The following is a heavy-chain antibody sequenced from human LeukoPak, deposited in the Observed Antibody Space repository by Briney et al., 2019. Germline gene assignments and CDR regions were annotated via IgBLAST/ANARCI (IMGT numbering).Heavy chain of an antibody. CDR2: IYPGDSDT. J-gene: IGHJ4*02. CDR1: GYSFTSYC. V-gene: IGHV5-51*01. Sequence: GESLKISCKGSGYSFTSYCIGWVRQMPGKGLEWMGIIYPGDSDTRYSPSFQGQVTISADKSISTAYLQWSSLKASDTAMYYCARRGIAAAGRGVYFDYWGQGTLVTVSS. CDR3: ARRGIAAAGRGVYFDY. D-gene: IGHD6-13*01.